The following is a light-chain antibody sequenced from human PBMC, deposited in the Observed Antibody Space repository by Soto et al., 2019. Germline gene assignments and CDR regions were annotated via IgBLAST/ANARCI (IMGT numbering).Light chain of an antibody. CDR2: DAF. Sequence: EIVLTQSPGTLSLSPGERATLSCRASQSVSSSYLAWYQQKPGQAPRLLIYDAFSRATGIPDRFSGGGSGTDFTLTISRLEPEDFAVYYCQQYNNWPPITFGQGTRLEI. J-gene: IGKJ5*01. V-gene: IGKV3-20*01. CDR1: QSVSSSY. CDR3: QQYNNWPPIT.